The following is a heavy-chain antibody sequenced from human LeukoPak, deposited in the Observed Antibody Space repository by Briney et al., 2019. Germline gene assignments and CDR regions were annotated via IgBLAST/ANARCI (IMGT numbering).Heavy chain of an antibody. CDR2: IYYSGST. D-gene: IGHD4-17*01. Sequence: PSETLSLTCTVSGGSISSSSYYWGWIRQPPGKGLEWIGSIYYSGSTYYNPSLKSRVTISVDTSKNQFSLKLSSVTAADTAVYYCADSRGKLRSDAFDIWGQGTMVTVSS. J-gene: IGHJ3*02. CDR3: ADSRGKLRSDAFDI. CDR1: GGSISSSSYY. V-gene: IGHV4-39*07.